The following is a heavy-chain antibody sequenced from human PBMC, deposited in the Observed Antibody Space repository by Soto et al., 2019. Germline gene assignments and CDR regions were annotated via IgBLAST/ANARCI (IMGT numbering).Heavy chain of an antibody. CDR2: TYYRSNWRH. V-gene: IGHV6-1*01. J-gene: IGHJ4*02. Sequence: SPTLSLPCVISGDSVSSNTAAWNWIRSSPSRGLEWLGRTYYRSNWRHDYAVSVKSRITVNPDTSKNHFSLQLDSVTPDDPAVYYCARGVAGSGFDLWGQGTLVTVSS. D-gene: IGHD6-19*01. CDR3: ARGVAGSGFDL. CDR1: GDSVSSNTAA.